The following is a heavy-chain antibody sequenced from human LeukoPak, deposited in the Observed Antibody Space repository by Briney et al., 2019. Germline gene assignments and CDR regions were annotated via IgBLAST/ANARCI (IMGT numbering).Heavy chain of an antibody. V-gene: IGHV3-23*01. Sequence: GPCLTLSWPVAGFTFTTYAMSCVRHPPGEWLEWVSSIIVSGGSTYYADSVKGRFTISRDNSKNTLYLQMNSLRAEDTAVYYCAKRRMKPPYYFDYWGQRTLVTVSS. CDR1: GFTFTTYA. D-gene: IGHD2/OR15-2a*01. CDR3: AKRRMKPPYYFDY. CDR2: IIVSGGST. J-gene: IGHJ4*02.